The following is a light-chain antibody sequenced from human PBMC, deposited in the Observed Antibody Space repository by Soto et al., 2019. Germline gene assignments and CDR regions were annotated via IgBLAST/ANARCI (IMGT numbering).Light chain of an antibody. CDR2: WAS. CDR3: QQYYGTPYT. J-gene: IGKJ2*01. CDR1: QSVFYTSNNKNY. V-gene: IGKV4-1*01. Sequence: DIVMTQSPDSLAVSLGERATINCKSSQSVFYTSNNKNYLAWYQQKPGQPPNLLIYWASTRESGVPDRFSGRGSGKDFTLTISSLQAEDVAVYYCQQYYGTPYTFGQGTKLEIK.